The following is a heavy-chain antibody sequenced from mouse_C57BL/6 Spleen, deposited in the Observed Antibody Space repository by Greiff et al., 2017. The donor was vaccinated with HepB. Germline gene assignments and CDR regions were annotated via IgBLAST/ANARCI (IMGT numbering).Heavy chain of an antibody. CDR1: GYTFTSYW. J-gene: IGHJ4*01. CDR2: IDPSDSYT. V-gene: IGHV1-50*01. CDR3: ARVGGTGYAMDY. D-gene: IGHD4-1*01. Sequence: QVQLQQPGAELVKPGASVKLSCKASGYTFTSYWMQWVKQRPGQGLEWIGEIDPSDSYTNYNQKFKGKSTLTVDKSSSTAYMQLSSLTSEDSAVYYCARVGGTGYAMDYWGQGTSVTVSS.